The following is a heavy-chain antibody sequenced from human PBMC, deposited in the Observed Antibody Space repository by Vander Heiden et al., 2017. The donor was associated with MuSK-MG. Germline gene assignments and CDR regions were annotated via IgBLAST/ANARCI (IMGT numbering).Heavy chain of an antibody. CDR3: AKAPQGRFYEYYGMDV. V-gene: IGHV1-8*01. Sequence: QVQLVQSGPEVKKPGASVKVSCKASGCSFPSYEINWVRQAPGQGLEWIGWMDPKSADTVYAQKFRGRVTMTRNTSTSTAYMELSSLRSEYTAVYYCAKAPQGRFYEYYGMDVWGQGTTVTVSS. CDR1: GCSFPSYE. D-gene: IGHD3-16*01. CDR2: MDPKSADT. J-gene: IGHJ6*02.